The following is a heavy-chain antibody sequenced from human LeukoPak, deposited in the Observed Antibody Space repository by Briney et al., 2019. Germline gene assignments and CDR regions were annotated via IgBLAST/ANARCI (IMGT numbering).Heavy chain of an antibody. J-gene: IGHJ6*03. V-gene: IGHV1-69*13. D-gene: IGHD3-10*01. CDR3: ARSDYYGSGSYYREYYYYYYMDV. CDR2: IIPIFGTA. CDR1: GYTFTGYY. Sequence: GASVKVSCKASGYTFTGYYMHWVRQAPGQGLEWMGGIIPIFGTANYAQKFQGRVTITADESTSTAYMELSSLRSEDTAVYYCARSDYYGSGSYYREYYYYYYMDVWGKGTTVTISS.